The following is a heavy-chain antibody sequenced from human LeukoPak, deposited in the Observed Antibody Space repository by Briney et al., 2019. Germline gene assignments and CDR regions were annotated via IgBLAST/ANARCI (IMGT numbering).Heavy chain of an antibody. Sequence: SETLSLTCTVSGGSISSSSYYWGWIPQPPGKGLEWIGSIYYSGSTYYNPSLKSRVTISVDTSRNQFSLKLSSVTAADTAVYYCATSLRFLEWLLPPHMDVWGKGTTVTVSS. J-gene: IGHJ6*04. V-gene: IGHV4-39*07. CDR3: ATSLRFLEWLLPPHMDV. D-gene: IGHD3-3*01. CDR1: GGSISSSSYY. CDR2: IYYSGST.